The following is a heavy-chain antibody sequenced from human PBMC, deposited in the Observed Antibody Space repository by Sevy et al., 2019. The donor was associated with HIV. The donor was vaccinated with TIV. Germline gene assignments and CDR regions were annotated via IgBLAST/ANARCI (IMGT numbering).Heavy chain of an antibody. CDR1: GFTFSSYG. CDR3: AKDILARSYYGSGSYGNYYYYGMDV. CDR2: ISYDGSNK. Sequence: GSLRLSCAASGFTFSSYGMHWVRQAPGKGLEWVAVISYDGSNKYYADSVKGRFTISRDNSKNTLYLQMNSLRAEDTAVYYCAKDILARSYYGSGSYGNYYYYGMDVWGQGTTVTVSS. J-gene: IGHJ6*02. V-gene: IGHV3-30*18. D-gene: IGHD3-10*01.